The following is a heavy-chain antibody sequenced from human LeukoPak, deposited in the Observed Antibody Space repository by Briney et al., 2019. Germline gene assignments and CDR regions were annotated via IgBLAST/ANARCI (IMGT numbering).Heavy chain of an antibody. CDR2: IKSKTDGGTT. CDR1: GFTFSSYS. D-gene: IGHD3-10*01. Sequence: AGGSLRLSCAASGFTFSSYSMSWVRQAPGKGLEWVGRIKSKTDGGTTDYAAPVKGRFTISRDDSKNTLYLQMNSLKTEDTAVYYCTTALGVWFGTTSDYWGQGTLVTVSS. V-gene: IGHV3-15*01. CDR3: TTALGVWFGTTSDY. J-gene: IGHJ4*02.